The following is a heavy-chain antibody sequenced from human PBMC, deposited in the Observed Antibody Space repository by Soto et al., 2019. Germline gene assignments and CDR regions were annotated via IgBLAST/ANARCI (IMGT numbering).Heavy chain of an antibody. J-gene: IGHJ3*02. Sequence: ASVKVSCKASGYTFTSYAMHWVRQAPGQRLEWMGWINAGNGNTKYSQKFQGRVTITRDMSTSTAYMELSSLRSEDTAVYYCAAVPVVNGAFDIWGQGTMVTVSS. V-gene: IGHV1-3*01. D-gene: IGHD3-22*01. CDR2: INAGNGNT. CDR3: AAVPVVNGAFDI. CDR1: GYTFTSYA.